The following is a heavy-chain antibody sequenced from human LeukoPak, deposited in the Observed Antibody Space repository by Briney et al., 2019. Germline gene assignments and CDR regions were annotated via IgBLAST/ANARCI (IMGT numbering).Heavy chain of an antibody. V-gene: IGHV3-48*02. CDR1: GFTFSSHN. CDR3: ARGRGVIGYYFDY. Sequence: GGSLRLSCAASGFTFSSHNMNWVRQAPGKGLEWVSHISSGSSTIYYADSVKGRFTISRDNAKNSLYLQMNSLREEDTAVYYCARGRGVIGYYFDYWGQGTLVPVSS. J-gene: IGHJ4*02. D-gene: IGHD3-10*01. CDR2: ISSGSSTI.